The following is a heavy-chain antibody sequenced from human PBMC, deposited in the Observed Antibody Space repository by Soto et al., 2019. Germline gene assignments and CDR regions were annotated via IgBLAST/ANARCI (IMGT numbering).Heavy chain of an antibody. CDR1: GYTFTSYY. D-gene: IGHD5-18*01. CDR3: AVIHSFDY. V-gene: IGHV1-46*01. Sequence: ASVKVSCKASGYTFTSYYMHWVRQAPGQGLEWMGIINPSGGSTSYAQKFQGRVTMTTDTSTSSVYKELSSLRSEDTAVYYCAVIHSFDYWGQGTLVTVSS. CDR2: INPSGGST. J-gene: IGHJ4*02.